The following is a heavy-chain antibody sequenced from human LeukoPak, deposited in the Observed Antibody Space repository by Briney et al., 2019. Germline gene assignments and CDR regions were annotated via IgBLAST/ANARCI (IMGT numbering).Heavy chain of an antibody. V-gene: IGHV3-7*03. CDR1: GFTFGSYW. J-gene: IGHJ4*02. CDR3: VGGGI. CDR2: IKQDGSEK. Sequence: GGSLRLSCAASGFTFGSYWMSWVRQAPGKGLEWVANIKQDGSEKYYVDSVKGRFTISRDNTKNSLYLQMDSLRAEDTAVYYCVGGGIWGQGTLVTVSS. D-gene: IGHD3-16*01.